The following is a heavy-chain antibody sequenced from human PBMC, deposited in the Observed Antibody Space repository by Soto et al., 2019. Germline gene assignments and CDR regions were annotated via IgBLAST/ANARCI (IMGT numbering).Heavy chain of an antibody. Sequence: SVKVSCKASGGTFSKYGISWVRQAPGQGLEWMGGVIPMFGTPNYAQRFQGRVTITADKSTSTASMEVRNLKSDDTAVYYCARGWETVGSTTAFAYWGQGTLVTVSS. CDR1: GGTFSKYG. V-gene: IGHV1-69*06. CDR2: VIPMFGTP. CDR3: ARGWETVGSTTAFAY. D-gene: IGHD1-26*01. J-gene: IGHJ4*02.